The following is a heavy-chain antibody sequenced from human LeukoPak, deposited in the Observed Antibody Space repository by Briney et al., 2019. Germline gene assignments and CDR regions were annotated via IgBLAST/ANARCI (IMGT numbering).Heavy chain of an antibody. CDR3: ARASPGRRYSGYDFLYYYGMDV. CDR2: IYTNGNT. D-gene: IGHD5-12*01. Sequence: SETLSLTCTASGVSISRYYWSWIRQPAGKGLEWIGRIYTNGNTNYRPSVKSRVTMSVDTSKNQFSLKLSSVTAADKAVYYCARASPGRRYSGYDFLYYYGMDVWGQGTTVSVSS. CDR1: GVSISRYY. J-gene: IGHJ6*02. V-gene: IGHV4-4*07.